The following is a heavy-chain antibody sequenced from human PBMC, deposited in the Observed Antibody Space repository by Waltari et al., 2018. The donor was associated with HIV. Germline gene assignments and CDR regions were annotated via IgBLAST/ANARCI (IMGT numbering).Heavy chain of an antibody. CDR2: INTDGSST. CDR3: ARGGHCSGISCYTGDYSYGLDV. Sequence: EVQLVESGGGLVQPGGSLRLSCEASGFTFRSYWIHWVRQAPGKGLVWVSRINTDGSSTSYADSVKGRFTISRDNAKNTLYLQMNSLRAEDTAVYYCARGGHCSGISCYTGDYSYGLDVWGQGTTVTVSS. D-gene: IGHD2-2*02. V-gene: IGHV3-74*01. CDR1: GFTFRSYW. J-gene: IGHJ6*02.